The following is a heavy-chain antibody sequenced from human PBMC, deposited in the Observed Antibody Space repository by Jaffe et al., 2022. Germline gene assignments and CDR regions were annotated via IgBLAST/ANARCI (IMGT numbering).Heavy chain of an antibody. D-gene: IGHD3-22*01. V-gene: IGHV1-46*01. CDR3: ARDNRHPGAWGNYYDSSGYYLDAFDI. CDR1: GYTFTSYY. CDR2: INPSGGST. Sequence: QVQLVQSGAEVKKPGASVKVSCKASGYTFTSYYMHWVRQAPGQGLEWMGIINPSGGSTSYAQKFQGRVTMTRDTSTSTVYMELSSLRSEDTAVYYCARDNRHPGAWGNYYDSSGYYLDAFDIWGQGTMVTVSS. J-gene: IGHJ3*02.